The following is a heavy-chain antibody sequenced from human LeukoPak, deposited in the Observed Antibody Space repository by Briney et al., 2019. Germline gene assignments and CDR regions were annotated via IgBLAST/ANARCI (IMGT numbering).Heavy chain of an antibody. Sequence: SETLSLSCTVSGGSISSYYWSWIRQPPGKGLEWIGYIYYSGSTNYNPSLKSRVTISVDTSKNQFSLKLSSVTAADTAVYYCAREGDGSGTNAFDIWGQGTMVTVSS. CDR3: AREGDGSGTNAFDI. J-gene: IGHJ3*02. D-gene: IGHD3-10*01. CDR2: IYYSGST. V-gene: IGHV4-59*01. CDR1: GGSISSYY.